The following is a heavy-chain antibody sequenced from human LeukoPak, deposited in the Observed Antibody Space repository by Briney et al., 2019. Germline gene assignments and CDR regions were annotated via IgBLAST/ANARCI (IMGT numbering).Heavy chain of an antibody. D-gene: IGHD3-16*01. J-gene: IGHJ4*02. V-gene: IGHV1-2*02. CDR2: INPKSGDA. CDR1: GSTFSDYH. Sequence: ASVEVSCKASGSTFSDYHINWVRQASGQRPEWMGWINPKSGDASYNQAFQGRVTMTRDTSISTAYMELNRLRSDDTAMYYCARGEYSNGYPYRLDSWGQGTLVTVSS. CDR3: ARGEYSNGYPYRLDS.